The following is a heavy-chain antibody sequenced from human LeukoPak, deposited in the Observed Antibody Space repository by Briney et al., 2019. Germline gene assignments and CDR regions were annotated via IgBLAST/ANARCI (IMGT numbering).Heavy chain of an antibody. CDR1: GGSISSYY. CDR2: IYYSGST. J-gene: IGHJ3*02. Sequence: PSETLSLTCTVSGGSISSYYWSWIRQPPGKGLEWIGYIYYSGSTNYNPSLKSRVTISVDTSKNQFSLKLSSVTAADTAVYYCARPHYDILTGYYTPGAFDIWGQGTMVTVSS. V-gene: IGHV4-59*08. CDR3: ARPHYDILTGYYTPGAFDI. D-gene: IGHD3-9*01.